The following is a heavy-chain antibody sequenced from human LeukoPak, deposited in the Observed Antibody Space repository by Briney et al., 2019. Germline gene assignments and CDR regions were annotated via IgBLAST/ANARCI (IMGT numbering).Heavy chain of an antibody. CDR2: ISAYNGNT. V-gene: IGHV1-18*01. CDR1: GYTFTSYG. Sequence: AASVKVSCKASGYTFTSYGISWVRQAPGQGLEWMGWISAYNGNTNYAQKLQGRVTMTTDTSTSTAYMELRSLRSDGTAVYYCASPGYSSGWRDAFDIWGQGTMVTVSS. J-gene: IGHJ3*02. CDR3: ASPGYSSGWRDAFDI. D-gene: IGHD6-19*01.